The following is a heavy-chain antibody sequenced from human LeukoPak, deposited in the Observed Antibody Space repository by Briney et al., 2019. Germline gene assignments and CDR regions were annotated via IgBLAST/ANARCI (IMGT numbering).Heavy chain of an antibody. CDR1: GFTFSSYG. J-gene: IGHJ4*02. CDR2: IWYDGSNK. V-gene: IGHV3-33*01. CDR3: ARGVTVAGPFDY. Sequence: GGSLRLSCAASGFTFSSYGMHWVRQAPGKGLEWVAVIWYDGSNKYYADSVKGRFTISRDNSKNTLYLQMNSLRAEDTAVYYCARGVTVAGPFDYWGQGTLVTVSS. D-gene: IGHD6-19*01.